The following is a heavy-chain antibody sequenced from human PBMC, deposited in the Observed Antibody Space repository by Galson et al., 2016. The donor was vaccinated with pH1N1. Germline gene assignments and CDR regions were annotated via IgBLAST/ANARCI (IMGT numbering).Heavy chain of an antibody. J-gene: IGHJ6*02. CDR3: ARDSAHDGKMNDGLDG. V-gene: IGHV3-33*01. Sequence: SLRLSCAASGFDFSQYGMHWIRQAPGLGLEWVAFLWLDGSNEFYIDSVKGRFTITRDNSKNILYLQMSSLRDEDTALYYCARDSAHDGKMNDGLDGWGQGTGVTVSS. D-gene: IGHD4-23*01. CDR1: GFDFSQYG. CDR2: LWLDGSNE.